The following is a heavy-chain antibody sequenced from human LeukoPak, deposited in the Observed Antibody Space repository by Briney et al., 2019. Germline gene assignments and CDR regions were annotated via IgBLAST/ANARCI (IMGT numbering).Heavy chain of an antibody. CDR2: IRYDGSNK. Sequence: PGRSLRLSCAASGFTFRSYAMHWVRQAPGKGLEWVAFIRYDGSNKYYADSVKGRFTISRDNSKNTLYLQMNSLRAEDTAVYYCARADSSGYWISAFDIWGQGTMVTVSS. CDR3: ARADSSGYWISAFDI. J-gene: IGHJ3*02. D-gene: IGHD3-22*01. V-gene: IGHV3-30*04. CDR1: GFTFRSYA.